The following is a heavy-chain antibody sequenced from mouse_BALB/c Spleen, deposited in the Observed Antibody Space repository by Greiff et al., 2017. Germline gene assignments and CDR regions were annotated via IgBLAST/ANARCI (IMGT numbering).Heavy chain of an antibody. CDR3: ARSGSYDAYWYFDV. D-gene: IGHD2-12*01. CDR2: IDPYYGGT. V-gene: IGHV1S135*01. CDR1: GYSFTDYN. Sequence: VQLQQSGPELVKPGASVKVSCKASGYSFTDYNMYWVKQSHGKSLEWIGNIDPYYGGTSYNQKFKGKATLTVDKSSSTAYMQLKSLTSEDSAVYDCARSGSYDAYWYFDVWGAGTTVTVSS. J-gene: IGHJ1*01.